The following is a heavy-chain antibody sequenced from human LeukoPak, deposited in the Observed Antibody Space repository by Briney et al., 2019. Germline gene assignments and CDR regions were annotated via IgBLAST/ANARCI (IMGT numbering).Heavy chain of an antibody. J-gene: IGHJ4*02. CDR3: ALRITMVRGVIQDTDY. CDR1: GGSISSGSYY. D-gene: IGHD3-10*01. V-gene: IGHV4-61*02. CDR2: IYTSGST. Sequence: SQTLSLTCTVSGGSISSGSYYWSWIRQPAGKGLEWIGLIYTSGSTNYNPSLKSRVTISVDTSKNQFSLKLSSVTAADTAVYYCALRITMVRGVIQDTDYWGQGTLVTVSS.